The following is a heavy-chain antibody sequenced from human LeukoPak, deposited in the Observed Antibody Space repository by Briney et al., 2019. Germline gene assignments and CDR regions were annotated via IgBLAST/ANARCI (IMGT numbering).Heavy chain of an antibody. CDR2: FDPEDGET. CDR1: GYTLTELS. J-gene: IGHJ4*02. V-gene: IGHV1-24*01. Sequence: ASVKVSCKVSGYTLTELSMHWVRQAPGKGLEWMGGFDPEDGETIYAQKFQGRVTMTGDTSISTAYMELSRLRSDDTAVYYCARDIVVVVAATDGFDYWGQGTLVTVSS. CDR3: ARDIVVVVAATDGFDY. D-gene: IGHD2-15*01.